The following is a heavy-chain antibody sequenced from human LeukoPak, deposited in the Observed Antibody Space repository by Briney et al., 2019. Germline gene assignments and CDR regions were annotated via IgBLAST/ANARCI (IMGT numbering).Heavy chain of an antibody. J-gene: IGHJ4*02. CDR3: AIGEEKATITALDS. V-gene: IGHV3-21*01. Sequence: GGSLRLSCAASGFTFSNYDMHWVRQAPGKGLEWVSAISSSSSYIYYADSIKGRFTISRDNAENSLYLQMNSLRAVDTAVYFCAIGEEKATITALDSWGQGTLVTVSS. CDR1: GFTFSNYD. CDR2: ISSSSSYI. D-gene: IGHD5-24*01.